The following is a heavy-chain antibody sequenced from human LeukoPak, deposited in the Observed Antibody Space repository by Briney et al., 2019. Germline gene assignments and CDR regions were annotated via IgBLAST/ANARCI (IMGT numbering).Heavy chain of an antibody. Sequence: SETLSLTCTVSGGSISSYYWSWIRQPPGKGLEWIGYIYYSGSTNYNPSLKSRVTISVDTSKNQFSLKLSSVTAADTAVYYCARGPSASWYLVDLWGQGTLVTVSS. CDR3: ARGPSASWYLVDL. J-gene: IGHJ5*02. CDR1: GGSISSYY. D-gene: IGHD6-13*01. CDR2: IYYSGST. V-gene: IGHV4-59*01.